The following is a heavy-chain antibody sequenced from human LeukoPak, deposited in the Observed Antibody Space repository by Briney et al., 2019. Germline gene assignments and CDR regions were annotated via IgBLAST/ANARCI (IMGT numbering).Heavy chain of an antibody. J-gene: IGHJ4*02. D-gene: IGHD3-22*01. CDR1: GYTFISYY. CDR2: INPSGGST. CDR3: ARDRDDSSGYYYAVDFDY. V-gene: IGHV1-46*01. Sequence: ASVKVSCKASGYTFISYYIHWVRQAPGQGLEGMGIINPSGGSTSYAQKFQGRVTMTRDTSTSTVYMELSSLRSEDTAVYYCARDRDDSSGYYYAVDFDYWGQGTLVSVSS.